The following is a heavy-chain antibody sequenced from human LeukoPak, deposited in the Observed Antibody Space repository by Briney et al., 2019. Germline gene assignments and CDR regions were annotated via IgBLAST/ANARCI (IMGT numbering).Heavy chain of an antibody. CDR3: ARAVDSSGFSSFQY. D-gene: IGHD3-22*01. CDR1: GHSIINSYY. V-gene: IGHV4-38-2*02. CDR2: IYHTGST. Sequence: SENLSLTCTVSGHSIINSYYWGWIRQPPGKGLEWIGSIYHTGSTYYNPSLKSRLTIPVDTSKNQFSLKLNSVTATDTAVYYCARAVDSSGFSSFQYWGQGTLVTVSS. J-gene: IGHJ1*01.